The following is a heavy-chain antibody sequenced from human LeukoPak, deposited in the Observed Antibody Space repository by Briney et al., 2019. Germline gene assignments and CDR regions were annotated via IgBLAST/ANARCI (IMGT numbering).Heavy chain of an antibody. D-gene: IGHD6-19*01. CDR3: ARAGPYSSGWLRSGYYYYYMDV. V-gene: IGHV1-18*01. J-gene: IGHJ6*03. CDR2: ISAYNGNT. Sequence: ASVKVSCKASGYTFTSYGISWVRQAPGQGLEWMGWISAYNGNTNYAQKLQGRVTMTTDTSTSTANMELRSLRSDDTAVYYCARAGPYSSGWLRSGYYYYYMDVWGKGTTVTVSS. CDR1: GYTFTSYG.